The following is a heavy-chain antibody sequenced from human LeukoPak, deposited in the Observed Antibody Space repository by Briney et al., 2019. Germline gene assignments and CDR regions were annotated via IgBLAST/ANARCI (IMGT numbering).Heavy chain of an antibody. V-gene: IGHV3-7*01. J-gene: IGHJ4*02. CDR2: INVDDSSK. CDR3: ARDRAYSTLDF. CDR1: GFTFSTSW. D-gene: IGHD4-11*01. Sequence: TGGSLRLPCAASGFTFSTSWMTWVRQAPGKGLERVAIINVDDSSKSYLDSVKGRFTISRDNAKNSLYLQMNNLRAEDTAVYYCARDRAYSTLDFWGQGTLVAVSS.